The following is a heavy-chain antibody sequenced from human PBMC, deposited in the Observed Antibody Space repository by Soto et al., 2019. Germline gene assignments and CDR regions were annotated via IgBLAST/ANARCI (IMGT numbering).Heavy chain of an antibody. D-gene: IGHD3-3*01. V-gene: IGHV4-30-4*01. CDR1: GGSISSGDYY. Sequence: SETLSLTCTVSGGSISSGDYYWSWIRQPPGKGLEWIGYIYYSGSTYYNPSLKSRVTITVDTSKNQFSLKLSSVTAADTAVYYCARGRSPYYDFWSGYLSHFDYWGQGTLVTVSS. CDR2: IYYSGST. CDR3: ARGRSPYYDFWSGYLSHFDY. J-gene: IGHJ4*02.